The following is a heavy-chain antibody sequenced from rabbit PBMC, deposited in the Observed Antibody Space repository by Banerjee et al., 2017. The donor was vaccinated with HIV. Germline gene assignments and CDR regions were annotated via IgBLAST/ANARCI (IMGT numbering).Heavy chain of an antibody. V-gene: IGHV1S45*01. Sequence: GSLTLTCTASGFSFSNKYVMCWVRQAPGKGLELIACMDTASSGTTYYASWAKGRFTISKTSSTTVDLKMTSLTVADTATYFCGRDRDGDAGYGSLALWGPGTLVTVS. D-gene: IGHD6-1*01. CDR2: MDTASSGTT. CDR1: GFSFSNKYV. CDR3: GRDRDGDAGYGSLAL. J-gene: IGHJ4*01.